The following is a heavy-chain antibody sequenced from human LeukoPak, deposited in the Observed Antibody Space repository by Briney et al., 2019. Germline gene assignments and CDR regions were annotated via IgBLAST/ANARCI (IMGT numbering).Heavy chain of an antibody. CDR2: ISGGGATT. J-gene: IGHJ4*02. V-gene: IGHV3-23*01. CDR1: GFTFSSYA. CDR3: AKDLGYCSSTTCYGFDY. D-gene: IGHD2-2*01. Sequence: QAGGSLRLSCAASGFTFSSYAMSWVRQAPGKGLEWLSSISGGGATTYDADSVKGRFTISRDNSKSTLYLQMNSLRAEDTAFYYCAKDLGYCSSTTCYGFDYWGQGTLVTVSS.